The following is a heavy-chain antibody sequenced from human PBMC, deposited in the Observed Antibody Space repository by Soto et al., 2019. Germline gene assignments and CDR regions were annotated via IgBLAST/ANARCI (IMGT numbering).Heavy chain of an antibody. D-gene: IGHD6-13*01. CDR1: GYTFTSYG. V-gene: IGHV1-18*04. CDR3: ARDPYSSSWLYYYYYGMDV. Sequence: ASVKVSCKASGYTFTSYGISWVRQAPGQGLEWMGWISAYNGNTNYAQKLQGRVTMTTDTSTSTAYMELRSLRPDDTAVYYCARDPYSSSWLYYYYYGMDVWGQGTTVTVSS. J-gene: IGHJ6*02. CDR2: ISAYNGNT.